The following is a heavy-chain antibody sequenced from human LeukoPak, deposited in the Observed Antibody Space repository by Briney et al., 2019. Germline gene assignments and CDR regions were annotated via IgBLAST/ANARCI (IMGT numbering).Heavy chain of an antibody. CDR2: ISSSGSTI. CDR1: GFTFSSYE. V-gene: IGHV3-48*03. J-gene: IGHJ3*02. CDR3: AREGSTSLLYAFDI. D-gene: IGHD2-2*01. Sequence: PGGSLRLSCAASGFTFSSYEMNWVRQAPGKGLEWVSYISSSGSTIYYADSVKGRFTISRDNAKNSLYLQMNSLRAEDTAVYYCAREGSTSLLYAFDIWGQGTMVTVSS.